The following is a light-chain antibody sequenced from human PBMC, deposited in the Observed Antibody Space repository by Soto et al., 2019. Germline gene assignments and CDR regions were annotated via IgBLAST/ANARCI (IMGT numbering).Light chain of an antibody. CDR2: DAS. Sequence: DIQMTQSPSTLSASVGDRVTITCRASQSINNWLAWYQQKPGEAPKLLMYDASTLDSGVPSRFTGGGSETEFTLTISSLQHDDFATYYCQHYNSYPRTFGQGTRVDIK. CDR1: QSINNW. J-gene: IGKJ1*01. V-gene: IGKV1-5*01. CDR3: QHYNSYPRT.